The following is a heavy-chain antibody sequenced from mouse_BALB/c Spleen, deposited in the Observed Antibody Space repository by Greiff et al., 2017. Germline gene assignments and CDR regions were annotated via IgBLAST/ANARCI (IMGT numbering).Heavy chain of an antibody. CDR2: IRLKSNNYAT. Sequence: DVHLVESGGGLVQPGGSMKLSCVASGFTFSNYWMNWVRQSPEKGLEWVAEIRLKSNNYATHYAESVKGRFTISRDDSKSILYLQMNTLRAEDSATYYCARDRDYSFAYWGQGTLVTVSA. CDR1: GFTFSNYW. J-gene: IGHJ3*01. CDR3: ARDRDYSFAY. V-gene: IGHV6-6*02. D-gene: IGHD1-1*01.